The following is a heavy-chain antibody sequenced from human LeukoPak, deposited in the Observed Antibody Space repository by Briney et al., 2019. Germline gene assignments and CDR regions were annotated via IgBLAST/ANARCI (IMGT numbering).Heavy chain of an antibody. J-gene: IGHJ3*02. CDR1: GGSFSGYY. CDR2: INHSGST. Sequence: SETLSLTCAVYGGSFSGYYWSWIRQPPGKGLEWIGEINHSGSTNYNPSLKSRVTISVDTSKNQFSLKLSSVTAADTAVYYCARDFNTGYSGYVDAFDIWGQGTMVTVSS. V-gene: IGHV4-34*01. D-gene: IGHD5-12*01. CDR3: ARDFNTGYSGYVDAFDI.